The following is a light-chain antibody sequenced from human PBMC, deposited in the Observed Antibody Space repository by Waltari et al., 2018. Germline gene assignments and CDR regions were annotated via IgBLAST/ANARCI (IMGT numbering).Light chain of an antibody. CDR2: WAS. V-gene: IGKV4-1*01. J-gene: IGKJ2*02. CDR3: QQYYTTPCT. Sequence: DIVLTQPPDSLALSPGERATISCRSSQSVSSSTNSNNYLAWYQQRPGQPPKLLFYWASTRVSGVPDRFDGSGSGTDFTLTISSLQAEDLAVYYCQQYYTTPCTFGQGTRLEIK. CDR1: QSVSSSTNSNNY.